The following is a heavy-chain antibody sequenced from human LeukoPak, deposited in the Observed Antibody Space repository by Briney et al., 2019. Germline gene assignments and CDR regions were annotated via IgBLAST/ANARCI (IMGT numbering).Heavy chain of an antibody. V-gene: IGHV3-21*01. CDR1: GFTFSSYS. CDR2: ISSSSSYI. J-gene: IGHJ4*02. D-gene: IGHD5-24*01. CDR3: ARENVEMATNN. Sequence: PGGSLRLSCAASGFTFSSYSMNWVRQAPGKGLEWVSSISSSSSYIYYADSVKGRFTISRDNAKNSLYLQMNSLRAEDTAVYHCARENVEMATNNWGQGTLVTVSS.